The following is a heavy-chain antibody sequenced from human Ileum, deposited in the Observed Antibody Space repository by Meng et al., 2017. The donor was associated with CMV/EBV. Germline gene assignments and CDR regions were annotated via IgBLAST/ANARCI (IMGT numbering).Heavy chain of an antibody. CDR1: GFNIEAYT. CDR3: SRVLGYTVFDL. Sequence: GGSLRLSCTASGFNIEAYTMHWVRQAPGKGPEWVSCISYNDVNIGYADSVKGRFTISRDNAKNSLYLQMNSLRAEDTAQYYCSRVLGYTVFDLWGQGTQVTVSS. V-gene: IGHV3-9*01. J-gene: IGHJ4*02. D-gene: IGHD5-18*01. CDR2: ISYNDVNI.